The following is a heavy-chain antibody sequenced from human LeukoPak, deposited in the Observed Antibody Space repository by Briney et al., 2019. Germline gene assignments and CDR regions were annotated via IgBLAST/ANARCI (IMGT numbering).Heavy chain of an antibody. Sequence: TGGSLRLSCAASGFTFSSCGMHWVRQAPGKGREGVAVIWYDGSKKYYADSVKGRFTISRDDSKNTLYLQMNSLRVEDTAVYYCARSVLSPVLQDFDYWGQGTLVTVSS. CDR2: IWYDGSKK. CDR1: GFTFSSCG. D-gene: IGHD5-24*01. CDR3: ARSVLSPVLQDFDY. V-gene: IGHV3-33*01. J-gene: IGHJ4*02.